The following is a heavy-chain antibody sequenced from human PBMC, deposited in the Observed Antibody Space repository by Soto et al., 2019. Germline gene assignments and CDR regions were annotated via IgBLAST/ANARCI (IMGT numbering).Heavy chain of an antibody. J-gene: IGHJ6*02. V-gene: IGHV1-24*01. D-gene: IGHD5-18*01. CDR3: ATARPLWAHYYYYGMDV. Sequence: ASVKVSCKVSGYTLTELSMHWVRQAPGKGLEWMGGFDPEDGETIYAQKFQGRVTMTEDTSTDTAYMELSSLRSEDTAEYYCATARPLWAHYYYYGMDVWGQGTTVTVSS. CDR1: GYTLTELS. CDR2: FDPEDGET.